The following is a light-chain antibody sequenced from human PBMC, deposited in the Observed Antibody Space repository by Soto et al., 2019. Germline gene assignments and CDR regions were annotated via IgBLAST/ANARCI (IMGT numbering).Light chain of an antibody. Sequence: QSVLTQPASVSGSPGQSITISCTGSSSDVGAHKYVSWYQQHPGKAPKVIIHDVSNRPSGVSSRFSGSKSGNTASLTISGLQPEDEAHYYCCSYTTTSKFVFGGGTQLTVL. J-gene: IGLJ2*01. V-gene: IGLV2-14*03. CDR1: SSDVGAHKY. CDR3: CSYTTTSKFV. CDR2: DVS.